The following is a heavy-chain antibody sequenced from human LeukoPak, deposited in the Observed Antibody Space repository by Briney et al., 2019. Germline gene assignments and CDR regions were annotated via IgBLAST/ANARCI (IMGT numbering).Heavy chain of an antibody. J-gene: IGHJ4*01. Sequence: SETLSLTCAVYGGSFSQYYWSWMRQPPGKGLESIGEINYSGDTNYNPSLKSRLTLSVDMSKNQFSLRLSSVTAADTATYFCARHAPVEPPIRAFDFWGHGNLVVV. CDR1: GGSFSQYY. CDR2: INYSGDT. CDR3: ARHAPVEPPIRAFDF. V-gene: IGHV4-34*01. D-gene: IGHD1-14*01.